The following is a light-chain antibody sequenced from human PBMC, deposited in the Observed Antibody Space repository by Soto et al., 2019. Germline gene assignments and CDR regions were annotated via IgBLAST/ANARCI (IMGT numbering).Light chain of an antibody. J-gene: IGKJ5*01. CDR3: QQRYGTPIT. CDR1: QSISRY. Sequence: ITQAAASLSASVGAIVTITCRASQSISRYINWYQQKPGKAPSLLIYVASSLQSEVPSRFSVSGSGTDFTLIITSLKPEDGETDEGQQRYGTPITFVQGTRLEIK. CDR2: VAS. V-gene: IGKV1-39*01.